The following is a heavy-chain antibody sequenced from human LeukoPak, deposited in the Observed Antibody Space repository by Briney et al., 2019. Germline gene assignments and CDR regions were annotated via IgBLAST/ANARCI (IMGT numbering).Heavy chain of an antibody. CDR1: GFTFSSYG. CDR2: IWYDGSNK. V-gene: IGHV3-33*01. D-gene: IGHD2-2*01. J-gene: IGHJ4*02. Sequence: PGRSLRLSCAASGFTFSSYGMHWVRQAPGKGLEWVAVIWYDGSNKYYADSVKGRFTISRDNSKNTLYLQMNSLRAEDTAVYYCAGQVGDYFVYWGQGTLVTVSS. CDR3: AGQVGDYFVY.